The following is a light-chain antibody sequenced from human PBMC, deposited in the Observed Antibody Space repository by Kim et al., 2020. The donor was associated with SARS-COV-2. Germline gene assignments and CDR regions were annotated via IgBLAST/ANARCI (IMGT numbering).Light chain of an antibody. V-gene: IGLV3-1*01. CDR1: KLGDKY. CDR3: QAWDRSTEV. J-gene: IGLJ3*02. Sequence: SYELTQPPSVSVSPGQTASITCSGDKLGDKYACWYQQKPGQSPVLVIYQDSKRPSGIPERFSGSNSGNTATLTISGTQAMDEANYYCQAWDRSTEVFGGGTQLRVL. CDR2: QDS.